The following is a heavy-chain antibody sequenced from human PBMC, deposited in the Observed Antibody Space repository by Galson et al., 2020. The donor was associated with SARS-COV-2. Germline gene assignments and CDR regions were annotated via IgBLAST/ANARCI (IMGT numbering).Heavy chain of an antibody. V-gene: IGHV3-9*01. CDR3: AKKAKGWFYFDY. J-gene: IGHJ4*02. CDR1: GYTFDDYD. D-gene: IGHD6-19*01. Sequence: TGGSLRLSCSASGYTFDDYDMNWVRQAPGKGLEWVSGISWNSEISDYADSVKGRFTISRDNAKNSLYLQMNSLRVEDTAFYYCAKKAKGWFYFDYWGQGTLVTVSS. CDR2: ISWNSEIS.